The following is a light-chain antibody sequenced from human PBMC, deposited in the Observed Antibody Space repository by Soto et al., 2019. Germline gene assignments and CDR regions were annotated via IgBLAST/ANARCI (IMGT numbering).Light chain of an antibody. V-gene: IGKV1-5*01. CDR3: QQYNSYPWT. CDR2: DAS. J-gene: IGKJ1*01. Sequence: DIQMTQSPSTLSASVVDRFTITFRASQGISSWLAWYQQKPGKAPKLLIYDASSLESGVPSRFSGSGSGTEFTLTISSLQPDDFATYYCQQYNSYPWTFGQGTKVDIK. CDR1: QGISSW.